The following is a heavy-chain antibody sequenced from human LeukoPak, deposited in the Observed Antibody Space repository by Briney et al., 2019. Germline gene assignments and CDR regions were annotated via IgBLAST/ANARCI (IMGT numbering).Heavy chain of an antibody. V-gene: IGHV3-21*01. J-gene: IGHJ4*02. Sequence: KPGGSLRLSYAASGFTFSSYSMNWVRQAPGKGLEWVSSISSSSSYIYYADSVKGRFTISRDNAKNSLYLQMNSLRAEDTAVYYCARTNTAIAAGGCLEWGVEPFDYWGQGTLDPVSS. CDR1: GFTFSSYS. CDR3: ARTNTAIAAGGCLEWGVEPFDY. CDR2: ISSSSSYI. D-gene: IGHD6-13*01.